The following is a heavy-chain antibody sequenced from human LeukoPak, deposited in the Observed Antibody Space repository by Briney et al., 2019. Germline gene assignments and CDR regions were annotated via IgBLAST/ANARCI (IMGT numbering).Heavy chain of an antibody. D-gene: IGHD1-14*01. Sequence: PSETLSLTCTVSGGSISSGSYYWSWIRQPAGKGLEWIGRIYTSGSTNYNPSLKSRVTISVDTSKNQFSLKLSSVTAADTAVYYCARDRMPTTPGGAFDIWGQGTMVTVSS. CDR2: IYTSGST. J-gene: IGHJ3*02. V-gene: IGHV4-61*02. CDR3: ARDRMPTTPGGAFDI. CDR1: GGSISSGSYY.